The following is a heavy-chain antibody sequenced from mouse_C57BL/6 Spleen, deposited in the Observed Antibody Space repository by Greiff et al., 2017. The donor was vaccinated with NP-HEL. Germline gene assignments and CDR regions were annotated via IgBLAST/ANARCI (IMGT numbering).Heavy chain of an antibody. CDR3: ARSTGTEYFDY. J-gene: IGHJ2*01. V-gene: IGHV1-81*01. CDR1: GYTFTSYG. Sequence: VQLQESGAELARPGASVKLSCKASGYTFTSYGISWVKQRTGQGLEWIGEIYPRSGNTYYNEKFKGKATLTADKSSSTAYMELRSLTSEDSAVYFCARSTGTEYFDYWGQGTTLTVSS. CDR2: IYPRSGNT. D-gene: IGHD4-1*02.